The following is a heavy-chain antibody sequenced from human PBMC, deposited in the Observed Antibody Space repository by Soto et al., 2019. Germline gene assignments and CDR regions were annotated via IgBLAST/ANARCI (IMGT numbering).Heavy chain of an antibody. CDR1: GFSLNTTGVR. D-gene: IGHD3-16*01. CDR2: IYWDDAK. Sequence: QITLKESGPTLVKPTQPLTLTCTFSGFSLNTTGVRVGWIRQPQGKALEWLTLIYWDDAKEDSQSLKRRLTITKDTAKTKVVLIMTNKDPVDTATYYCVHKGEGDRILDFWGQGALVTVSS. J-gene: IGHJ4*02. V-gene: IGHV2-5*02. CDR3: VHKGEGDRILDF.